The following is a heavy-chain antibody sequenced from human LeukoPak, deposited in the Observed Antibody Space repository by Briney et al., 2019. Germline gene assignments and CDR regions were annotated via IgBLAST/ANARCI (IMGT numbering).Heavy chain of an antibody. D-gene: IGHD6-13*01. V-gene: IGHV3-74*01. CDR2: INNDGTYT. CDR1: GFTFSSYW. J-gene: IGHJ4*02. CDR3: AREVLAAGKTHDY. Sequence: GGSLRLSCAASGFTFSSYWFHWVRQTPGKGLVWVARINNDGTYTTYADSVKGRFTISRDNAQNTLYLQMNSLTAEDTGVYYCAREVLAAGKTHDYWGQGTLLTVSS.